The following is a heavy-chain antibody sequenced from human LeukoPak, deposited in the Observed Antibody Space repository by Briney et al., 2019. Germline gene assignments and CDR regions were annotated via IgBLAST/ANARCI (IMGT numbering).Heavy chain of an antibody. Sequence: PSETLSLACTASSVSISSSSYYWGRISQPPGKGLEWIGSFYYGGSTYYNPSLVSRVNISVHTSKHQFSLKRTSVTAADTAVYYCARHSGYYYARDAFDIWGQGTMVTVSS. J-gene: IGHJ3*02. CDR1: SVSISSSSYY. CDR3: ARHSGYYYARDAFDI. D-gene: IGHD3-22*01. CDR2: FYYGGST. V-gene: IGHV4-39*01.